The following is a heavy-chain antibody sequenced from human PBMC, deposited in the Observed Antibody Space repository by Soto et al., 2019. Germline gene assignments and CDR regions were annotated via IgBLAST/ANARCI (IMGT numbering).Heavy chain of an antibody. Sequence: PGGSLRLSCVASGFSFNPYVMAWVRQAPGKGLEWVSAIRSNTAITHYPDSMRGRFTISRVNSENTIFLQMHSLRAEDTAVYYCARDPGVREPGRQWIHYYFDYWGQGTLVTVSS. D-gene: IGHD5-18*01. J-gene: IGHJ4*02. CDR1: GFSFNPYV. V-gene: IGHV3-23*01. CDR2: IRSNTAIT. CDR3: ARDPGVREPGRQWIHYYFDY.